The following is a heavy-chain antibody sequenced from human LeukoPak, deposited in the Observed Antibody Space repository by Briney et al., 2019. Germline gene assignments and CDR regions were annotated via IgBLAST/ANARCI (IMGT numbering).Heavy chain of an antibody. D-gene: IGHD3-10*01. CDR2: INHSGST. CDR3: ARDPRYGSGSYYNSRRGGYYYYGMDV. J-gene: IGHJ6*02. V-gene: IGHV4-34*01. CDR1: GGSFSGYY. Sequence: SETLSLTCAVYGGSFSGYYWSWIRQPPGKGLEWIGEINHSGSTNYNPSLKSRVTISVDTSKNQFSLKLSSVTAADTAVYYCARDPRYGSGSYYNSRRGGYYYYGMDVWGQGTTVTVSS.